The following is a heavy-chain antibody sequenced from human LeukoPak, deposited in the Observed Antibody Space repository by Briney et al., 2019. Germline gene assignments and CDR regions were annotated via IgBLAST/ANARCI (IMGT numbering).Heavy chain of an antibody. CDR2: ISSSGTTT. D-gene: IGHD1-1*01. CDR3: ARDHDYYFDY. V-gene: IGHV3-48*03. CDR1: GFTFSNYE. J-gene: IGHJ4*02. Sequence: GGSLRLSCAASGFTFSNYEMNWVRQAPGKGLEWVSYISSSGTTTFHADPVKGQFTISRDNSKNSLSLRMNSLRVEDTAVYYCARDHDYYFDYWGQGTLVTVSS.